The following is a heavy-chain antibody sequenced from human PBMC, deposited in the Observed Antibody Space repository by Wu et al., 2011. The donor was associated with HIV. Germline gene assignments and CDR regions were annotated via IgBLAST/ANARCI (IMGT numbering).Heavy chain of an antibody. CDR3: ARATGTTSPYYYYYMDV. Sequence: QVQLVQSGAEVKKPGASVKVSCKASGYTFTAYYIHWVRQAPGQGLEWMGRIIPIFGTANYAQKFQGRVTITADESTSTAYMELSSLRSEDTAVYYCARATGTTSPYYYYYMDVWAKGPRSPSP. CDR1: GYTFTAYY. V-gene: IGHV1-69*18. D-gene: IGHD1-1*01. J-gene: IGHJ6*03. CDR2: IIPIFGTA.